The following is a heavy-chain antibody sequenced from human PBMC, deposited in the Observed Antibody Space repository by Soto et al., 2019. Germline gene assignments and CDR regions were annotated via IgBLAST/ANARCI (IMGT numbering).Heavy chain of an antibody. CDR2: ISSSSSYI. J-gene: IGHJ6*02. D-gene: IGHD6-13*01. V-gene: IGHV3-21*01. Sequence: LRLSCAASGFTFSSYSMNWVRQAPGKGLEWVASISSSSSYIYYADSVKGRFTISRDKAKNSLFLQMSSLRAEDSALYYCARHQGPAAGNYGMDAWGQGTTVTVSS. CDR1: GFTFSSYS. CDR3: ARHQGPAAGNYGMDA.